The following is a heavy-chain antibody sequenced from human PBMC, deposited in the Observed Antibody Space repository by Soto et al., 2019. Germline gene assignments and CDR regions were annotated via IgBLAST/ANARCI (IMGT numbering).Heavy chain of an antibody. V-gene: IGHV4-34*01. D-gene: IGHD5-18*01. Sequence: SATLSLTCAVYGGSFSGYYWSWIRQPPGKGLEWIGEINHSGSTNYNPSLKSRVTISVDTSKNQFSLKLSSVTAADTAVYYCARVTRRGRWIPKGDDAFDIWGQGTMVTDSS. CDR3: ARVTRRGRWIPKGDDAFDI. CDR1: GGSFSGYY. CDR2: INHSGST. J-gene: IGHJ3*02.